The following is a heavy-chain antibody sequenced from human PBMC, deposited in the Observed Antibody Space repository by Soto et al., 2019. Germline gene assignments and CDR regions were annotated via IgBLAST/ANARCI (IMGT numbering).Heavy chain of an antibody. D-gene: IGHD6-19*01. Sequence: QVQLVESGGGVVQPGRSLRLSCAASGFTFSSYAMHWVRQAPGKGLEWVAVISYDGSNKYYADSVKGRFTISRDNSKNTLYLQMNSLRAEYTAVYYCAREVRQWLVLSGMDVWGQGTTVTVSS. V-gene: IGHV3-30-3*01. J-gene: IGHJ6*02. CDR2: ISYDGSNK. CDR1: GFTFSSYA. CDR3: AREVRQWLVLSGMDV.